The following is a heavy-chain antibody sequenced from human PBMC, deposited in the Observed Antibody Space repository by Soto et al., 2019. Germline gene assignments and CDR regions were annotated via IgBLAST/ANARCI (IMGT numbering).Heavy chain of an antibody. Sequence: GGSLRLSCAASGFTFSSYAMSWVRQTPGKGLGWVSAISSSGGSTFYADSVKGRFTISRDNSRNTLYLQMNSLRAEDTAIYYCAKYQPMTQPRPYFDYWGQGTLVTVSS. D-gene: IGHD3-22*01. CDR3: AKYQPMTQPRPYFDY. CDR1: GFTFSSYA. CDR2: ISSSGGST. V-gene: IGHV3-23*01. J-gene: IGHJ4*02.